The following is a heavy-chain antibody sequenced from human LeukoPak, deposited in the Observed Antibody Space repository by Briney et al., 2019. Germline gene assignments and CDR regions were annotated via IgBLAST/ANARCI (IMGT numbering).Heavy chain of an antibody. V-gene: IGHV3-33*01. CDR1: GFTFSSYG. CDR3: ARDMTYCSSTSCPFDY. J-gene: IGHJ4*02. CDR2: IWYDGSNK. D-gene: IGHD2-2*01. Sequence: GRSLRLSCAASGFTFSSYGMHWVRQAPGKGLEWVAVIWYDGSNKYNADSVKGRFTISRDNSKNTLYLQMNSLRAEDTAVYYCARDMTYCSSTSCPFDYWGQETLVTVSS.